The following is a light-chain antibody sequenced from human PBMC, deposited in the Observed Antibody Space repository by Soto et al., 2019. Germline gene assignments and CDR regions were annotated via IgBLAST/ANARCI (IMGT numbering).Light chain of an antibody. Sequence: EIVMTQSPATLSVSPGERVTLSCRASQSVSSNLVWYQQKPGQAPRPLIYGAVTRATGIPDRFSGSDSGTEFTLTISSLQSEDFAVYYCQQYHNWPSTFGQGTKLEIK. CDR1: QSVSSN. J-gene: IGKJ2*01. CDR3: QQYHNWPST. CDR2: GAV. V-gene: IGKV3-15*01.